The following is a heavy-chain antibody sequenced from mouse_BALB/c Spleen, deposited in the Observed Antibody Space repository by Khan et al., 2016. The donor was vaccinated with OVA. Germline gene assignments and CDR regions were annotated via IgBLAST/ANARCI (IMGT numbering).Heavy chain of an antibody. Sequence: QIQLVQSGPELKKPGETVKISCKASGYTLTNYGMNWVKQAPGKGLKWMGWINTSTGEATYADDFKGRFAFSLETSASTAYLQINNLKIEYTATYFCSRSIGNYWVAYWGQGTLVTVSA. CDR1: GYTLTNYG. V-gene: IGHV9-3-1*01. CDR3: SRSIGNYWVAY. J-gene: IGHJ3*01. D-gene: IGHD2-1*01. CDR2: INTSTGEA.